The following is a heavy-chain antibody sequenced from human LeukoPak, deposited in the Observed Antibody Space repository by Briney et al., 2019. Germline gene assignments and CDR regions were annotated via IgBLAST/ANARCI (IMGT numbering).Heavy chain of an antibody. CDR1: GFTFSSYA. Sequence: GGSLRLSCAASGFTFSSYAMHWVRQAPGKGLEYVSAISSNGGSTYYANSVKGGFTISRDNSKNTLYLQMGSLRAEDMAVYYCARSSEAGAFDIWGQGTMVTVFS. J-gene: IGHJ3*02. D-gene: IGHD6-25*01. CDR3: ARSSEAGAFDI. CDR2: ISSNGGST. V-gene: IGHV3-64*01.